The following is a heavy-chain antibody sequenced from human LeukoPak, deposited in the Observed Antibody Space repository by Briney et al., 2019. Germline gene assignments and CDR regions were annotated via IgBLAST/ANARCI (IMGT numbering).Heavy chain of an antibody. CDR2: IYPGDSDT. Sequence: GESLKISCKGSGYSFTSYWIAWVRQMPGKGLEWMGIIYPGDSDTRYSPSFQGQVTISADKSVSTAYLQWSSLKASDTAMYYCARHYCSGTSCFRSEYLQHWGQGTLVTVSS. CDR1: GYSFTSYW. CDR3: ARHYCSGTSCFRSEYLQH. J-gene: IGHJ1*01. V-gene: IGHV5-51*01. D-gene: IGHD2-2*01.